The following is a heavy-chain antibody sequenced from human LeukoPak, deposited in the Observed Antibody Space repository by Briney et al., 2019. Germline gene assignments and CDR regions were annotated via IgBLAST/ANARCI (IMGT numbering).Heavy chain of an antibody. J-gene: IGHJ4*02. V-gene: IGHV3-23*01. CDR3: ANELRYCSSTSCLYYFDY. CDR2: ISGSGGST. D-gene: IGHD2-2*01. CDR1: GFTFSSYA. Sequence: GGSLRLSCAASGFTFSSYAISWVRQAPGKGLEWVSAISGSGGSTYYADSVKGRFTISRDNSKNTLYLQMNSLRAEDTAVYYCANELRYCSSTSCLYYFDYWGQGTLVTVSS.